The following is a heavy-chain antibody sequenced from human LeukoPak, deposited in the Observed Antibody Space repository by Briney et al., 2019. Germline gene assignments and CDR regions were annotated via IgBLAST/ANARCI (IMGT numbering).Heavy chain of an antibody. CDR3: ARVLCSGGSCPAVY. CDR2: ISAYNGNT. V-gene: IGHV1-18*04. Sequence: ASVKVSCKASGYTFTSYGISWVRQAPGQGLEWMGWISAYNGNTNYAQKLQGRVTMTTDTSTSTAYMELRSLRSDDTAVYYCARVLCSGGSCPAVYWGQGTLVTVSS. D-gene: IGHD2-15*01. CDR1: GYTFTSYG. J-gene: IGHJ4*02.